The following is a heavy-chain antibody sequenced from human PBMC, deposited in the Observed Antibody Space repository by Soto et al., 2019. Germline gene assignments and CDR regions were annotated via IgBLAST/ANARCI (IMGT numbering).Heavy chain of an antibody. CDR1: GFTFSSYA. Sequence: GGSLRLSCAASGFTFSSYAMSWVRQAPGKGLEWVSAISGSGGSTYYADSVKGQFTISRDNSKNTLYLQMNSLRAEDTAVYYCAKAGLYQLLKAGYFDYWGQGTLVTVSS. CDR3: AKAGLYQLLKAGYFDY. CDR2: ISGSGGST. D-gene: IGHD2-2*01. J-gene: IGHJ4*02. V-gene: IGHV3-23*01.